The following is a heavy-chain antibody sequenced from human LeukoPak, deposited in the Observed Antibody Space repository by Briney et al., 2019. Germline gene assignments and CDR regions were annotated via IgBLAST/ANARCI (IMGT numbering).Heavy chain of an antibody. CDR1: GFTFSSYP. CDR3: ARTGGYSYGAIDY. Sequence: SLRLSCAASGFTFSSYPMHWVRQPPGKGLEWIGEIYHSGSTNYNPSLKSRVTISVDKSKNQFSLKLSSVTAADTAVYYCARTGGYSYGAIDYWGQGTLVTVSS. J-gene: IGHJ4*02. CDR2: IYHSGST. V-gene: IGHV4-4*02. D-gene: IGHD5-18*01.